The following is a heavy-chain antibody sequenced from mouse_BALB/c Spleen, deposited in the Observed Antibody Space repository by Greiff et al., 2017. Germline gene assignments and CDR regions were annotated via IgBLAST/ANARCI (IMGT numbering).Heavy chain of an antibody. CDR3: ARDSVYYGIWFAY. V-gene: IGHV2-9*02. CDR2: TWAGGST. Sequence: QVQLKQSGPGLVAPSQSLSITCTVSGFSLTSYGVHWVRQPPGKGLEWLGVTWAGGSTNYNSALMSRLSISKDNSKSQVFLKMNSLQTDDTAMYYCARDSVYYGIWFAYWGQGTLVTVSA. D-gene: IGHD2-1*01. J-gene: IGHJ3*01. CDR1: GFSLTSYG.